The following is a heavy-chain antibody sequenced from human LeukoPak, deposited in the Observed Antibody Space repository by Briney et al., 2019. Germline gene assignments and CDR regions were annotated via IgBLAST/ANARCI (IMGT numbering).Heavy chain of an antibody. V-gene: IGHV3-23*01. J-gene: IGHJ4*02. Sequence: GGSLRLSCGASGFTFSRFAMGWIRQAPGKGLEWVSTISDSGTITYYADSVKGRFTISRDNSKNTLYLQMSSLRAEDTAIYYCAKVPVVVPLYYFDHWGQGTLVTVSS. CDR1: GFTFSRFA. CDR3: AKVPVVVPLYYFDH. D-gene: IGHD2-15*01. CDR2: ISDSGTIT.